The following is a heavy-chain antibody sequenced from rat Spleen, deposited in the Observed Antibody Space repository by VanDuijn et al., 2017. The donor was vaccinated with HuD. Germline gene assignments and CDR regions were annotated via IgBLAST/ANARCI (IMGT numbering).Heavy chain of an antibody. V-gene: IGHV5-25*01. CDR3: ARHPTYYGFDGDWFAC. J-gene: IGHJ3*01. D-gene: IGHD1-9*01. CDR2: ISHDGDNA. Sequence: EVQLVESGGGLVQPGRSLKLSCAASGFTFSSFPMAWVRQAPTKGLEWVASISHDGDNAYYRDSVRGRFTVSRDNAKSTVYLQMDSLRSEDTATYYCARHPTYYGFDGDWFACWGQGTLVTVSS. CDR1: GFTFSSFP.